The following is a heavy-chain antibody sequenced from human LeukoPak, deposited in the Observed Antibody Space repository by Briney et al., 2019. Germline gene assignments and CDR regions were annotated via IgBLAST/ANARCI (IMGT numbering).Heavy chain of an antibody. Sequence: ASVKVSCTASGYTFTGYYMHWVRQAPGQGLEWMGWINPNSGGTNYAQKFQGRVTMTRDTSISTAYMELSRLRSDDTAVYYCARGKSIAAAVNWFDPWGQGNLVTVSS. D-gene: IGHD6-13*01. V-gene: IGHV1-2*02. CDR1: GYTFTGYY. CDR2: INPNSGGT. CDR3: ARGKSIAAAVNWFDP. J-gene: IGHJ5*02.